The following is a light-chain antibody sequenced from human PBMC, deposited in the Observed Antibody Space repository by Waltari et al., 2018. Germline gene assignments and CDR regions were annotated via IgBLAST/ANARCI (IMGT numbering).Light chain of an antibody. V-gene: IGKV3-15*01. CDR1: QSVSTP. J-gene: IGKJ4*02. CDR2: VAS. CDR3: QQYNDWPRT. Sequence: EIVMTQSPATLSVSPGERATLSCRASQSVSTPLAWYQQKPGQAPRLLIHVASTRATGIPARFSGSGSGTEFTLTISSLQSEDFAVYYCQQYNDWPRTFGGGTKVEIK.